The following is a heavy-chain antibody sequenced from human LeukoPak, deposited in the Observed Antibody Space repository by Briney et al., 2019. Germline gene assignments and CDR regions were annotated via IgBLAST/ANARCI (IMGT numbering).Heavy chain of an antibody. CDR3: AKDGKTRNWNYFQAKPVY. CDR1: GFSMSGNA. Sequence: GGSLRLSCAGSGFSMSGNAMSWVRQAPGKGLEWVSAIEGAVEKTHYADSVKGRFTVSRDKSMNTLYLQMNSLRAEDTAVYYCAKDGKTRNWNYFQAKPVYWGQGTLVTVSS. CDR2: IEGAVEKT. J-gene: IGHJ4*02. D-gene: IGHD1-7*01. V-gene: IGHV3-23*01.